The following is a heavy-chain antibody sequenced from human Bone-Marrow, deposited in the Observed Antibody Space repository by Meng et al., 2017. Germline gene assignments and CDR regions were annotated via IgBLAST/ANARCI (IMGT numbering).Heavy chain of an antibody. CDR2: IYHSGST. CDR1: GYSIGSGYY. J-gene: IGHJ5*01. V-gene: IGHV4-38-2*02. D-gene: IGHD3-16*02. CDR3: ARELLYDYVWGSYRDEYNWFDP. Sequence: GSLRLSCAVSGYSIGSGYYWGWIRQPPGKGLEWIGSIYHSGSTYYNPSLKSRVTISVDTSKNQFSLKLSSVTAADTAVYYCARELLYDYVWGSYRDEYNWFDPWGQGTTVTVSS.